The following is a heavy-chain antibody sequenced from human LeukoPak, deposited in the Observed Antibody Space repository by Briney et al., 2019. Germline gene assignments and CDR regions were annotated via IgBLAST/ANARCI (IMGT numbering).Heavy chain of an antibody. CDR1: GFTVSSNY. Sequence: PGGSLRLSCAASGFTVSSNYMSWVRQAPGKGLEWVSVIYSGGSTYYADSVKGRFTISRDNSKNTLYLQMNSLRAEDTAVYYCAREGVGSYYYGSGSYYYYMDVWGKGTTVTISS. CDR2: IYSGGST. J-gene: IGHJ6*03. D-gene: IGHD3-10*01. V-gene: IGHV3-53*01. CDR3: AREGVGSYYYGSGSYYYYMDV.